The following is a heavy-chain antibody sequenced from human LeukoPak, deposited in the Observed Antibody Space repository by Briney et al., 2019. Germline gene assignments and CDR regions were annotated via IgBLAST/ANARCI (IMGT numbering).Heavy chain of an antibody. Sequence: SETLSPTCAVYGGSFSGYYWSWIRQPPGKGLEWIGEINHSGSTNYNPSLKSRVTISVDTSKNQFSLKLSSVTAADTAVYYCARGFITILPFDPWGQGTLVTVSS. D-gene: IGHD3-3*01. CDR1: GGSFSGYY. J-gene: IGHJ5*02. CDR3: ARGFITILPFDP. V-gene: IGHV4-34*01. CDR2: INHSGST.